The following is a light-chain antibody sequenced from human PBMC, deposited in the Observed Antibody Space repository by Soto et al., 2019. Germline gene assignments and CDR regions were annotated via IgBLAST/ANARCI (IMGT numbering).Light chain of an antibody. CDR1: QSFRGL. CDR3: QQCVAWPLLT. Sequence: EVVLTQSPVTLSLSPGERATLSCRASQSFRGLLAWYQQKPGQAPRLLIYDAYNRATGIPPRFSGSGSGTDFTLTISSLEPEDFAVYYCQQCVAWPLLTIGGGTKVEL. CDR2: DAY. J-gene: IGKJ4*01. V-gene: IGKV3-11*01.